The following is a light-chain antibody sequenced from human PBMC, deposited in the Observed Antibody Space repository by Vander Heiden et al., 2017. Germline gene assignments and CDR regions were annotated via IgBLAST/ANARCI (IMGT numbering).Light chain of an antibody. V-gene: IGLV3-21*02. Sequence: SYVLTQPPSVSVAPGQTATIPCGGNKIGRKGVHWYQQRPGQAPVLVVYEDKARPSGIPERLSGSNSGNTATLTISRVEAGDEADYYCQVWDFSSDQLVFGGGTKL. CDR3: QVWDFSSDQLV. CDR1: KIGRKG. CDR2: EDK. J-gene: IGLJ2*01.